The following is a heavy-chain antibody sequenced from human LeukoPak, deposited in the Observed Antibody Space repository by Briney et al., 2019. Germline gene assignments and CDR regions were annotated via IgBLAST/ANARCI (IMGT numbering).Heavy chain of an antibody. Sequence: PGRSLRLSCAASGFTFNTYAMSWVRQAPGKGLEWVSSISGSGGSTFYADSVKGRFTISRDNSKNTLYLQMNSLRAEDTAVYYCAKDLSDSSRVPGDYWGQGTLVTVSS. CDR2: ISGSGGST. CDR3: AKDLSDSSRVPGDY. D-gene: IGHD6-13*01. V-gene: IGHV3-23*01. J-gene: IGHJ4*02. CDR1: GFTFNTYA.